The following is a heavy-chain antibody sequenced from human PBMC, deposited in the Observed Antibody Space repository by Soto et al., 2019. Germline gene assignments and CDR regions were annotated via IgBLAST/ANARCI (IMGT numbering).Heavy chain of an antibody. CDR3: ARTRQWLADFYY. J-gene: IGHJ4*02. CDR1: GYTFTGYA. D-gene: IGHD6-19*01. CDR2: INAGNGNT. Sequence: GASVKVSCKASGYTFTGYAMHWVRQAPGQRLEWMGWINAGNGNTKYSQKFQGRVTMTTDTSTSTAYMELRSLRSDDTAVYYCARTRQWLADFYYWGQGTLVTVSS. V-gene: IGHV1-3*01.